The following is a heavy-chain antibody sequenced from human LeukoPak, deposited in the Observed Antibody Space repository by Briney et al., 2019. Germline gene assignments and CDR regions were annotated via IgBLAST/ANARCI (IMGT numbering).Heavy chain of an antibody. V-gene: IGHV1-46*01. CDR3: ARVGYSSSWPNNYFDY. D-gene: IGHD6-13*01. CDR1: GYTFTSYY. Sequence: GASVKVSCKASGYTFTSYYMHWVRQAPGQGLEWMGIINPSGGSTSYAQKFQGRVTMTRDMSTSTVYMELSSLRSEDTAVYYCARVGYSSSWPNNYFDYWGQGTLVTVSS. CDR2: INPSGGST. J-gene: IGHJ4*02.